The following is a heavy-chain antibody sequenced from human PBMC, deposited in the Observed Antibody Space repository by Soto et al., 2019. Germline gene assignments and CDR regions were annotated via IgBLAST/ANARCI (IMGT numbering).Heavy chain of an antibody. V-gene: IGHV4-61*08. D-gene: IGHD3-10*01. CDR3: ARGATYYYGSGSYSRLPLLDP. CDR1: GGSISSGGYY. CDR2: IYYSGST. J-gene: IGHJ5*02. Sequence: PSETLSLTCTVSGGSISSGGYYWSWIRQHPGKGLEWIGYIYYSGSTNYNPSLKSRVTISVDTSKNQFSLKLSSVTAADTAVYYCARGATYYYGSGSYSRLPLLDPWGQGTLVTVSS.